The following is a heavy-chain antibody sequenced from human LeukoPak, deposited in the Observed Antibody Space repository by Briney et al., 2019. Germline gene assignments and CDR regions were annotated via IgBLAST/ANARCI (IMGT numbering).Heavy chain of an antibody. J-gene: IGHJ4*02. CDR2: IKQDGSEK. V-gene: IGHV3-7*01. D-gene: IGHD3-10*01. Sequence: GGSLRLSCAASGFTFSNYWMSWVRQAPGKGLEWVANIKQDGSEKYYVDSVKGRFTISRDNAKNSLYLQMNSLRAEDTAVYYCAPPTYYYGRWGQGTLVTVSS. CDR3: APPTYYYGR. CDR1: GFTFSNYW.